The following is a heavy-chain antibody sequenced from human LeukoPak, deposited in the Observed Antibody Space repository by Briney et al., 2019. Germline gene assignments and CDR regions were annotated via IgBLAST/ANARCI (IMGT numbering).Heavy chain of an antibody. V-gene: IGHV3-48*04. CDR3: ARGRSVGTSALPSYYMDV. CDR1: GFTFSSYS. D-gene: IGHD2-2*01. J-gene: IGHJ6*03. Sequence: GGSLRLSCAASGFTFSSYSMNWVRQAPGKGLEWVSYISSSSSTIYYADSVKGRFTISRDNAKNSLYLQMNSLRAEDTAVYYCARGRSVGTSALPSYYMDVWGKGTTITVSS. CDR2: ISSSSSTI.